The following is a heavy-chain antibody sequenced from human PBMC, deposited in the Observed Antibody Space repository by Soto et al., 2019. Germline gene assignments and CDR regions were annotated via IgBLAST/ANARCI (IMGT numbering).Heavy chain of an antibody. CDR3: ARGVDYSKVGAY. CDR2: IHPSVGT. J-gene: IGHJ4*02. V-gene: IGHV4-34*01. Sequence: QVQLQQWGAGLLKPSETLSLTCGVYGGSLSGYYLSWTRQPPGKGLEWIGEIHPSVGTNYNPSLTSRVTISVDMSRNQFSLNLSSVTAADTAVYYCARGVDYSKVGAYWGQGTLVTVSS. CDR1: GGSLSGYY. D-gene: IGHD4-4*01.